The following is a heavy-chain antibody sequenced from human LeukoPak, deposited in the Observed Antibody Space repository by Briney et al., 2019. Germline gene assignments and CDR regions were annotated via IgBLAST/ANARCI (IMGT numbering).Heavy chain of an antibody. Sequence: PGGSLRLSCAASGFTFGSSGMHWVRQAPGKGPEWVAVIWYDGGNKYYAHSVKGRFTISRDNSKNTLYLQMNSLRAEDTALYYCARDPSAGGGNYLENWGQGTLVTVSS. CDR2: IWYDGGNK. J-gene: IGHJ4*02. CDR3: ARDPSAGGGNYLEN. D-gene: IGHD4-23*01. CDR1: GFTFGSSG. V-gene: IGHV3-33*01.